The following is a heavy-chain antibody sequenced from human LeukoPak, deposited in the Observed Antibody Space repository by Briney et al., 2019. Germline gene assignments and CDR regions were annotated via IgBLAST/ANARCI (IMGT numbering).Heavy chain of an antibody. CDR3: ARPPTTEGPWY. Sequence: GGSLRLSCAASGFTFSSYEMNWVRQAPGKGLEWVSYISSSGSTIYYADSVKGRFTISRDNAKNSLYLQMNSLRAEDTAVYYCARPPTTEGPWYWGQGTLVTVSS. CDR1: GFTFSSYE. CDR2: ISSSGSTI. D-gene: IGHD4-17*01. V-gene: IGHV3-48*03. J-gene: IGHJ4*02.